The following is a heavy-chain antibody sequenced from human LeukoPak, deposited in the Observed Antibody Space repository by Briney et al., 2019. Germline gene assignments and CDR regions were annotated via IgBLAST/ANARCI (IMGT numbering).Heavy chain of an antibody. CDR2: ISNNGGYT. J-gene: IGHJ4*02. Sequence: GGSLRLSGAASGFTFSSSAMSWVRQAPGKGLKWVSAISNNGGYTYYADSVQGRFTISRDNSKSTLCLQMNSLRAEDTAVYYCAKQLGYCSNGSCYFPYWGQGTLVTVSS. D-gene: IGHD2-15*01. V-gene: IGHV3-23*01. CDR1: GFTFSSSA. CDR3: AKQLGYCSNGSCYFPY.